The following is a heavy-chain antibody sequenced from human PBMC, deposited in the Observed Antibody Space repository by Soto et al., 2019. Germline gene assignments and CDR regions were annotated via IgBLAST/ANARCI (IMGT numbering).Heavy chain of an antibody. CDR3: ARAWGEAFDY. J-gene: IGHJ4*02. D-gene: IGHD3-16*01. Sequence: QVQLQESGPGLVKPSETLSLTCTVSGGSISSYYWSWIRQPPGKGLEWIGYIYYSGSTNYNPSLRXRVTISVDTSQNRFSLKLSSVTAADTAVYYCARAWGEAFDYWGQGTLVTVSS. CDR2: IYYSGST. V-gene: IGHV4-59*01. CDR1: GGSISSYY.